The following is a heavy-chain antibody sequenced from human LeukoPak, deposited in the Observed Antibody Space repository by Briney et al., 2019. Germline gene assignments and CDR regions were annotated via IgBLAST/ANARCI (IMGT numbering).Heavy chain of an antibody. CDR3: ARDGIQTGGVHYDF. CDR1: GYPFTYYS. V-gene: IGHV7-4-1*02. CDR2: INTHSGIP. J-gene: IGHJ4*02. D-gene: IGHD3-16*01. Sequence: ASVKVSCKASGYPFTYYSIYWVRQAPGQGLEWMGWINTHSGIPTYAQGFTGRFVFSMDTSVTTAYLQITSLEAEDTALYFCARDGIQTGGVHYDFWGQGTLVTVSS.